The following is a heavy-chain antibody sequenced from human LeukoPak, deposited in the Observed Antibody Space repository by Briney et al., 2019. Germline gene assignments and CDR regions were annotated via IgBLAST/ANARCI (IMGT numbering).Heavy chain of an antibody. CDR1: GYTFTGYY. CDR2: INPNSGGT. D-gene: IGHD3-22*01. V-gene: IGHV1-2*02. J-gene: IGHJ4*02. Sequence: ASVKVSCKASGYTFTGYYMHWVRQAPGQGLEWMGWINPNSGGTNYAQKFQGRVTMTRDTSISTAYMELSRLRSDDTAVYYCAGHYYDSSGYSGYGFDYWGQGTLVTVSS. CDR3: AGHYYDSSGYSGYGFDY.